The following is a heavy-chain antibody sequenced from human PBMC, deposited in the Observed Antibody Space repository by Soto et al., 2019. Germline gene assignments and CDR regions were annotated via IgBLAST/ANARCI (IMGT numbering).Heavy chain of an antibody. CDR2: IYYSGST. J-gene: IGHJ6*02. Sequence: QLQLQQSGPGLVKPSETLSLTCTVSGVSISSSSYFWGWIRQSPGTGLEWIGTIYYSGSTYYNPSLKSRVSISVDTSKNQVSLRLNSVTASDTAVYYCAGGRYGEPYYYYYYGVGVWGQGTTVTVSS. CDR3: AGGRYGEPYYYYYYGVGV. D-gene: IGHD4-17*01. CDR1: GVSISSSSYF. V-gene: IGHV4-39*01.